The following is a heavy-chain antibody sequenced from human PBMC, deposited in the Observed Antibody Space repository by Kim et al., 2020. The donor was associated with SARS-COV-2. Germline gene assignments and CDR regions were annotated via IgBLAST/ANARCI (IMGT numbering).Heavy chain of an antibody. V-gene: IGHV4-59*01. CDR1: GGSISSYY. J-gene: IGHJ6*02. CDR2: IYYSGST. D-gene: IGHD3-3*01. CDR3: ARDGPYYDFWSGYYPYYYYGMDV. Sequence: SETLSLTCTVSGGSISSYYWSWIRQPPGKGLEWIGYIYYSGSTNYNPSLKSRVTISVDTSKNQFSLKLSSVTAADTAVYYCARDGPYYDFWSGYYPYYYYGMDVWGQGTTVTVSS.